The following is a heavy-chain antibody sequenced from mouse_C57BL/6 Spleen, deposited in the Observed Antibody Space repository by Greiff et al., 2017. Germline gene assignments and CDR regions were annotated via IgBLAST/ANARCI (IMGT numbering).Heavy chain of an antibody. CDR1: GFNIKDDY. CDR2: IDPENGDT. Sequence: VHVKQSGAELVRPGASVKLSCTASGFNIKDDYMHWVKQRPEQGLEWIGWIDPENGDTEYASKFQGKATITADTSSNTAYLQLSSLTSEDTAVYYCTTNYYGSGGYWGQGTTLTVSS. J-gene: IGHJ2*01. V-gene: IGHV14-4*01. D-gene: IGHD1-1*01. CDR3: TTNYYGSGGY.